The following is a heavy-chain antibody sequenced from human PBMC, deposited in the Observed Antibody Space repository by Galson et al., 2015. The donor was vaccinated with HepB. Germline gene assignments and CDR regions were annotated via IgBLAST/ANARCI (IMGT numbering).Heavy chain of an antibody. CDR3: TVTYQLLPGAY. D-gene: IGHD2-2*01. CDR2: IKSKTDGGTT. J-gene: IGHJ4*02. Sequence: SLRLSCAASGFTFSNAWMNWVRQAPGKGLEWVGRIKSKTDGGTTDYAAPVKGRFTISRDDSKNTLYLQMNSLKTEDTAVYYCTVTYQLLPGAYWGQGTLVTVSS. V-gene: IGHV3-15*07. CDR1: GFTFSNAW.